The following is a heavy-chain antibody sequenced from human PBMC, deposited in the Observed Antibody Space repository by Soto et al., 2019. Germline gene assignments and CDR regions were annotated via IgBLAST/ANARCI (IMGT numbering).Heavy chain of an antibody. CDR1: GGSMSEYF. CDR2: IYYLGST. CDR3: ARDGYDGSGSPYPAY. V-gene: IGHV4-59*01. D-gene: IGHD3-10*01. Sequence: SETLSITCSVSGGSMSEYFWCWIRQSSGKGLEWIGYIYYLGSTDYNPSLKSRVTISVDTTKRQFSLRLTSVTAADTAVYYCARDGYDGSGSPYPAYWGPGTQVTAS. J-gene: IGHJ4*02.